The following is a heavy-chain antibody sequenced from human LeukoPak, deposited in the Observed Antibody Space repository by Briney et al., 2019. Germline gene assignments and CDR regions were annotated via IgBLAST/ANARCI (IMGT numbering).Heavy chain of an antibody. J-gene: IGHJ4*02. D-gene: IGHD5-12*01. CDR3: ARERGYSRWFDY. Sequence: GGSLRLSCAASGFTVSSNYMSWVRQAPGKGLEWVSSISSSSSYIYYADSVKGRFTISRDNAKNSLYLQMNSLRAEDTAVYYCARERGYSRWFDYWGQGTLVTVSS. CDR2: ISSSSSYI. CDR1: GFTVSSNY. V-gene: IGHV3-21*01.